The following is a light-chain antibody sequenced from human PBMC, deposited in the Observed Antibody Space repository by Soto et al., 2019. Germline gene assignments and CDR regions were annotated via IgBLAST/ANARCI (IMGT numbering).Light chain of an antibody. J-gene: IGKJ1*01. CDR3: QQYNSYSRGT. CDR1: QNIKNW. CDR2: TAS. V-gene: IGKV1-5*03. Sequence: DIQMTQSPSTLSASVGDRVTIACRASQNIKNWLAWYQQKPGKVPKLLIYTASTLESGVPSRFSGSGSGTEFNLTISSLQPDDFATYYCQQYNSYSRGTFGQGTKVEIK.